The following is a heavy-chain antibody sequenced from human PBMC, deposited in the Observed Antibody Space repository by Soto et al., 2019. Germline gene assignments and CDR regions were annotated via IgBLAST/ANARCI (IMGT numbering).Heavy chain of an antibody. V-gene: IGHV1-69*13. CDR3: ARGYSSGSNWFDP. J-gene: IGHJ5*02. CDR2: IIPIFGTA. Sequence: ASVKVSCKASGGTFSSYTISWVRQAPGQGLEWMGGIIPIFGTANYAQKFQGRVTITADESTSTAYMELSSLRSEDTAVYYCARGYSSGSNWFDPWGQGTLVTVSS. D-gene: IGHD6-19*01. CDR1: GGTFSSYT.